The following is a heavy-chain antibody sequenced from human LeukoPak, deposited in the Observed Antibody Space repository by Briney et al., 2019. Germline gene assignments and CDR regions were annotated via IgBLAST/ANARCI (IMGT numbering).Heavy chain of an antibody. Sequence: GGSLRLSCAASGFTFSSYSMNWVRQAPGKGLEWVSSISSSSSYIYYADSVKGRFTISRDNAKNSLYLQMNSLRAEDTAVYYCARDPRSSWSPAYYFDYWGQGTLVTVSS. V-gene: IGHV3-21*01. CDR2: ISSSSSYI. CDR3: ARDPRSSWSPAYYFDY. J-gene: IGHJ4*02. D-gene: IGHD6-13*01. CDR1: GFTFSSYS.